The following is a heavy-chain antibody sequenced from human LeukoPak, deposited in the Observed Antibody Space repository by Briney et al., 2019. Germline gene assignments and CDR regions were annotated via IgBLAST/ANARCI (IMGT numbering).Heavy chain of an antibody. D-gene: IGHD6-19*01. J-gene: IGHJ5*02. CDR3: AKGFWGLSIAVASNWFDP. CDR2: ISGSGGST. CDR1: GFTFSSYA. Sequence: SGGSLRLSCAASGFTFSSYAMSWVRQAPGKGLEWVSAISGSGGSTYYADSVKGRFTISRDNSKNTLYLQMNSLRAEDTAVYYCAKGFWGLSIAVASNWFDPWGQGTLVTVSS. V-gene: IGHV3-23*01.